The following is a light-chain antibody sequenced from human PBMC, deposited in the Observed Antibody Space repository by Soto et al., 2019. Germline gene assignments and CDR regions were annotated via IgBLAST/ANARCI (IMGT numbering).Light chain of an antibody. CDR1: QSLLHSDGNTY. Sequence: EIVMTQTPLSSPVTVGQPASISCSSSQSLLHSDGNTYLSWLQQRPGQPPRLLIYKVSNRFSVVPVRFSGSGAGTDFTLKISRVEAEDVGFYYCMQGTHFPFTFGGGTKVEIK. J-gene: IGKJ4*01. CDR2: KVS. V-gene: IGKV2-24*01. CDR3: MQGTHFPFT.